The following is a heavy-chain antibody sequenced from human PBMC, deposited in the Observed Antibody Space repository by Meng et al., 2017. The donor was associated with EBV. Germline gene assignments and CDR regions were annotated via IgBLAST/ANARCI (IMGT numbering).Heavy chain of an antibody. CDR1: GDIFTNLA. V-gene: IGHV1-69*06. CDR2: FLPILGAA. D-gene: IGHD6-19*01. CDR3: ARDVIAVPVGSNWFDP. J-gene: IGHJ5*02. Sequence: QVQLVQSGAEVKKXXXXXKXXCXXTGDIFTNLAFTWVRQVPGKGLEWMGGFLPILGAANYAQKFQGRLTITADKSTTTAFMELRSLRVDDTAVYFCARDVIAVPVGSNWFDPWGHGTLVTVSS.